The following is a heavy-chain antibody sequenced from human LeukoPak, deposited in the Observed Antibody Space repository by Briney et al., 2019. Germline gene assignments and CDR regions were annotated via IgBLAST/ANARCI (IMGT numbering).Heavy chain of an antibody. CDR2: ISGSGGST. Sequence: GGSLRLSRAASGFTFSSYAMSWVRQAPGKGLEWVSAISGSGGSTYYADSVKGRFTISRDNSKNTLYLQMNSLRAEDTAVYYCTKGGDIVVVVAATPTPFDYWGQGTLVTVSS. V-gene: IGHV3-23*01. CDR1: GFTFSSYA. J-gene: IGHJ4*02. D-gene: IGHD2-15*01. CDR3: TKGGDIVVVVAATPTPFDY.